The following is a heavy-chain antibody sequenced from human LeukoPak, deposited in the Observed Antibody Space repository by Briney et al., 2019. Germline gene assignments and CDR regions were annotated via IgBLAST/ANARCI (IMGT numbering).Heavy chain of an antibody. CDR1: GTSFTSYY. CDR3: ARMTTGHDY. Sequence: SETLSLTCGVSGTSFTSYYWSWLRQTPGKGLEWIGEVNHSGYTNMNPSLKSRVTISVDTSKNQFSLMMTSVTAAHTAVYFCARMTTGHDYWGQGTLVTVCS. J-gene: IGHJ4*02. CDR2: VNHSGYT. V-gene: IGHV4-34*01. D-gene: IGHD4-17*01.